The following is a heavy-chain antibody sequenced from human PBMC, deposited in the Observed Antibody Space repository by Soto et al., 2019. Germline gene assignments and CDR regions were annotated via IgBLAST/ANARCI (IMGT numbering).Heavy chain of an antibody. CDR2: ISAYNGNT. Sequence: ASVKVSCKASGYTFIGSDITWVRQAPGQGLEWMGWISAYNGNTNVPQNLQGRVILTTDTSADTAYMELRSLRSGDTAMYYCARVRSPGHPPYNWFDPWGQGTLVTVSS. J-gene: IGHJ5*02. CDR1: GYTFIGSD. V-gene: IGHV1-18*04. CDR3: ARVRSPGHPPYNWFDP.